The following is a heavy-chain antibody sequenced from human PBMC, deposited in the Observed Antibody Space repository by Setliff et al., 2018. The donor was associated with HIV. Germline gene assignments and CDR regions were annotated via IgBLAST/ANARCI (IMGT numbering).Heavy chain of an antibody. V-gene: IGHV4-39*01. Sequence: SETLSLTCGVSGASIGSSHYYWGWIRQPPGKGLEWVASIYYNGSPFYNPSLKSRVTISVDTSKNQFSLNLSSVTAADTAVYYCARHCGYSPGQICYYYLDIWGKGTTGTSP. D-gene: IGHD5-18*01. CDR1: GASIGSSHYY. J-gene: IGHJ6*03. CDR2: IYYNGSP. CDR3: ARHCGYSPGQICYYYLDI.